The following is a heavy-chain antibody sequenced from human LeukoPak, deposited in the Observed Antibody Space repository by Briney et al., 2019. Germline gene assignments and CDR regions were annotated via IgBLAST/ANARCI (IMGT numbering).Heavy chain of an antibody. CDR3: ARGDGSFDY. CDR2: INHSGST. J-gene: IGHJ4*02. Sequence: SESLSLTCAVYGGSFSGYYWSWIRQPPGKGLEWIGEINHSGSTNYNPSLKSRVTISVDTSKNQFSLKLSSVTAADTAVYYCARGDGSFDYWGQGTLVTVPS. V-gene: IGHV4-34*01. CDR1: GGSFSGYY. D-gene: IGHD2-15*01.